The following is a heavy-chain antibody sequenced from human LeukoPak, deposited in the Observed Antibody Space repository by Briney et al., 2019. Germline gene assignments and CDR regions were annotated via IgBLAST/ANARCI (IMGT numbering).Heavy chain of an antibody. V-gene: IGHV3-53*01. D-gene: IGHD6-19*01. Sequence: GGSLRLSCAASGFTVSSNYMSWVRQAPGKGLEWVSDIYSGGSTYYADSAMGRLTISTGNTTKTLHLQKNSLRSEETTVYYCARERTAVAREGVYFDYWGQGTLVTVSS. CDR3: ARERTAVAREGVYFDY. CDR1: GFTVSSNY. CDR2: IYSGGST. J-gene: IGHJ4*02.